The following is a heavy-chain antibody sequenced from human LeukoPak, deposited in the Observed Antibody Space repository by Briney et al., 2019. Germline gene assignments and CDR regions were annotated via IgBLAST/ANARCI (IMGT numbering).Heavy chain of an antibody. V-gene: IGHV4-59*12. Sequence: SETLSLTCTVSGGSISSYYWSWLRQPPGKGLEWIGYIYYSGSTNYNPSLKSRVTISVDTSKNQFSLKLSSVTAADTAVYYCARGEVAGKLTRFDYWGQGTLVTVSS. CDR3: ARGEVAGKLTRFDY. D-gene: IGHD6-19*01. CDR1: GGSISSYY. J-gene: IGHJ4*02. CDR2: IYYSGST.